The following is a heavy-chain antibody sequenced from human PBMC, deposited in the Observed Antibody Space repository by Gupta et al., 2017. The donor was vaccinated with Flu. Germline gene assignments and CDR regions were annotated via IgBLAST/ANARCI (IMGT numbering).Heavy chain of an antibody. D-gene: IGHD3-3*01. CDR2: INTNTGNP. CDR1: GYTFTNYG. J-gene: IGHJ4*02. CDR3: AREGDLWSGYYFDY. V-gene: IGHV7-4-1*02. Sequence: QVQLVQSGSELKKPGASVKVSCKASGYTFTNYGIHWVRQAPGQGLQWMGWINTNTGNPTYAQGFTGRFVFSLDTSVSTAYLQINSLKAEDTAVYYCAREGDLWSGYYFDYWGQGTLVTVSS.